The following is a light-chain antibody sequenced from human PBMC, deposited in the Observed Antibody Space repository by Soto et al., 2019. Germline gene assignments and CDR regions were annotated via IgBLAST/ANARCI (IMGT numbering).Light chain of an antibody. J-gene: IGLJ1*01. CDR1: NIGSNS. Sequence: YELTQPPSVSVAPGQTAIVTCDGNNIGSNSVHWYQQKPGRAPVLAVYADSDRPSGVPERFSGSNSGNTATLTISRVEAGDEADYYCQVWDSSTDDLYVFGPGTKVTVL. CDR3: QVWDSSTDDLYV. V-gene: IGLV3-21*02. CDR2: ADS.